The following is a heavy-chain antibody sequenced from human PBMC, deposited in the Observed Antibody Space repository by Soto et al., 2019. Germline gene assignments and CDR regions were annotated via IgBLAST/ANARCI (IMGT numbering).Heavy chain of an antibody. V-gene: IGHV4-59*01. J-gene: IGHJ4*02. CDR3: ARSVAVPGAHIDY. CDR1: GGSISSYY. D-gene: IGHD6-19*01. CDR2: IYYSGST. Sequence: PSATLSLTCTFSGGSISSYYWSWIRQPPGKGLEWIGYIYYSGSTNYSPSLRSRVSISVDTSKNEFSLRLSSVTAADTAVYFCARSVAVPGAHIDYWGQGTQVTVSS.